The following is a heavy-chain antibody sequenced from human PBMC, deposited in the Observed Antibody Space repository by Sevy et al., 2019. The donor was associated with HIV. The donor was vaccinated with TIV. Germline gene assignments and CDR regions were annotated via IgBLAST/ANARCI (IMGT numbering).Heavy chain of an antibody. J-gene: IGHJ6*02. Sequence: GGSLRLSCAASGFIFSRYWMTWVRQAAGKGLEWVANIKQDGSEKYYVDSVKGRFTISRDNAKNSLYLQMNSLRAEDTAVYYCVRDMGYCSGGSCYTWDYYGMDVWGQGTTVTVSS. D-gene: IGHD2-15*01. V-gene: IGHV3-7*03. CDR3: VRDMGYCSGGSCYTWDYYGMDV. CDR1: GFIFSRYW. CDR2: IKQDGSEK.